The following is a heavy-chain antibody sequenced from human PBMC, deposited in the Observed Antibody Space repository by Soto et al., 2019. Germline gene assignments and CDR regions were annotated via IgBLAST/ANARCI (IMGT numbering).Heavy chain of an antibody. J-gene: IGHJ4*02. CDR1: GGSISDYQ. CDR3: ARMRGLGEISPYLDY. V-gene: IGHV4-59*01. CDR2: IYYSGRT. Sequence: QVQLQESGPGLVKPSETLSLTCSISGGSISDYQWNWIRQPPGKGLEWIGYIYYSGRTNYNPSLKSRPTMSLDTSTRQFSLRLRSVTAADTAVYYCARMRGLGEISPYLDYWGQGALVTVSS. D-gene: IGHD3-16*01.